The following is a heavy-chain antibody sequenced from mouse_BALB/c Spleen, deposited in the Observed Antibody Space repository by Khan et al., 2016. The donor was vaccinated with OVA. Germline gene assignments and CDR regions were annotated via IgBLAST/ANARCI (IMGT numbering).Heavy chain of an antibody. CDR2: INSNGGST. V-gene: IGHV5-6-3*01. CDR1: GFTFSSYG. CDR3: SRMSRSIN. J-gene: IGHJ2*01. Sequence: EVKLVESGGGLVQPGGSLKLSCEASGFTFSSYGMYWVRQTPDKRLELVATINSNGGSTYYPDSVKGRCTISRDNAKNTLYLQMSRRKSEYTARYYGSRMSRSINWGQGTTLTVSS.